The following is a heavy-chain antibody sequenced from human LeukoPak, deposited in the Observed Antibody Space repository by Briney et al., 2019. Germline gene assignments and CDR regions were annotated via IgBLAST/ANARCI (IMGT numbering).Heavy chain of an antibody. CDR2: ISYDGSNK. D-gene: IGHD5-12*01. V-gene: IGHV3-30*18. CDR1: GFTFISYG. J-gene: IGHJ4*02. Sequence: GGSLRLSCAASGFTFISYGMHWVRQAPGKGLEGVAVISYDGSNKYYADSVKGRFTISRDNSKNTLYLQMNSLRAEDTAVYYCAKTSGYDWSGPDWVYFDYWGQGTLVTVSS. CDR3: AKTSGYDWSGPDWVYFDY.